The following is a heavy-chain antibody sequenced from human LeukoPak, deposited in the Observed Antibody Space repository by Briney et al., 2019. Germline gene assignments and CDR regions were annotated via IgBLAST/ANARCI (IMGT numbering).Heavy chain of an antibody. D-gene: IGHD4-23*01. CDR2: IYHSGST. CDR1: GYSISSGYY. CDR3: ARGRSLRVTQYYYYMDV. Sequence: SDTLSLTCTVSGYSISSGYYWGWIRQPPGKGLEWIGSIYHSGSTNYNPSLKSRVTISVDTSKNQFSLKLSSVTAADTAVYYCARGRSLRVTQYYYYMDVWGKGTTVTVSS. J-gene: IGHJ6*03. V-gene: IGHV4-38-2*02.